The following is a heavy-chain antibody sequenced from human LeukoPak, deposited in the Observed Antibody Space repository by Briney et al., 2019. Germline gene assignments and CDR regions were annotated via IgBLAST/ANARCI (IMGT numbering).Heavy chain of an antibody. CDR2: MNPNSGNT. D-gene: IGHD6-6*01. V-gene: IGHV1-8*03. CDR1: GYTFTSYD. Sequence: ASVKVSCKASGYTFTSYDINWVRQATGQGLEWMGWMNPNSGNTGYAQKFQGRVTITRNTSISTAYMELSSLRSEDTAVYYCARGNPKSSSSGRYYFDYWGQGTLVTVSS. CDR3: ARGNPKSSSSGRYYFDY. J-gene: IGHJ4*02.